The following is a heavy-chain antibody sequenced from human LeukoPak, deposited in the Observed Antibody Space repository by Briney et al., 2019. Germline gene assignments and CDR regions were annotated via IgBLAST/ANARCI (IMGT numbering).Heavy chain of an antibody. Sequence: TGGSLRLSCAASGFTFSSYVMSWVRQTPGKGLEWVSAISGSGSSAYYGDSVKGRFTISRDNSKNTLYLQMNSLRAEDTAIYYCASGIRGYYYYGMDVWGQGTTVTVSS. CDR1: GFTFSSYV. J-gene: IGHJ6*02. CDR3: ASGIRGYYYYGMDV. D-gene: IGHD2-21*01. V-gene: IGHV3-23*01. CDR2: ISGSGSSA.